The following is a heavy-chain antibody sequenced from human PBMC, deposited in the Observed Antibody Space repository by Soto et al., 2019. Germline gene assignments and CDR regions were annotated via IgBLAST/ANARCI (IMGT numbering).Heavy chain of an antibody. D-gene: IGHD1-26*01. CDR2: IHYSGRT. J-gene: IGHJ4*02. CDR1: GGSISSGGYY. Sequence: QVQLQESGPGLVKPSQTLSLTCTVSGGSISSGGYYWSWIRQHPGTGLEWIGYIHYSGRTYYNPTLKSRVTLSVDTSKNQFSLTLSSVTAADTAVYYCARGWELLNFDYWGQGTLVTVSS. V-gene: IGHV4-31*03. CDR3: ARGWELLNFDY.